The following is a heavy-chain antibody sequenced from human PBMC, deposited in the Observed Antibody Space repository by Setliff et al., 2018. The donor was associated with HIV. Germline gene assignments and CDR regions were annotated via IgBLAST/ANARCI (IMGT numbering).Heavy chain of an antibody. CDR2: INHSGST. CDR3: ARGSLGVGRRRPFDP. Sequence: SETLSLTCAVYGGSLSDYYWTWIRQPPGKGLEWIGEINHSGSTNYKESLKSRVTMSVDTSNNHFSLNLNSVTAADTAVYYCARGSLGVGRRRPFDPWGQGTRVTVS. V-gene: IGHV4-34*01. J-gene: IGHJ5*02. CDR1: GGSLSDYY. D-gene: IGHD1-26*01.